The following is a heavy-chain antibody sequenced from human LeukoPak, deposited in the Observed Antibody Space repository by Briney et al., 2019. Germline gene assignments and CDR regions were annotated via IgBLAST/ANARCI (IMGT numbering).Heavy chain of an antibody. CDR3: ATYYDFWSGYPY. Sequence: GASVKVSCKASGYTFTGYYMHWVRQAPGQGLEWMGRINPNSGGINYAQKFQGRVTMTTDTSISTAYMELSRLRSDDTAVYYCATYYDFWSGYPYWGQGTLVTVSS. CDR2: INPNSGGI. CDR1: GYTFTGYY. J-gene: IGHJ4*02. V-gene: IGHV1-2*06. D-gene: IGHD3-3*01.